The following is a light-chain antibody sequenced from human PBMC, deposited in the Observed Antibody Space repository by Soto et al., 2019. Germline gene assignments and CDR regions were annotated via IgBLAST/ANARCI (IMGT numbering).Light chain of an antibody. V-gene: IGLV2-23*03. CDR1: SSDVGSYNL. CDR2: KGS. CDR3: CSYGGSSTFDVV. J-gene: IGLJ2*01. Sequence: QSVLTQPASVSGSPGQSITISCTGTSSDVGSYNLVSWYQQHPGKAPKLMIYKGSKRPSGVSNRFSGSKSGNTASLTISGLQAEDEADYYCCSYGGSSTFDVVFGGGTKLTVL.